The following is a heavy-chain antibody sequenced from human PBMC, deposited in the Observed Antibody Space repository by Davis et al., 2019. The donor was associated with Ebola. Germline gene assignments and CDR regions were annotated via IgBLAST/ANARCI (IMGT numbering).Heavy chain of an antibody. Sequence: ASVKVSCKVSGYSLTDLPIHWLRQPPGKGLEWMGGVDPEDRETIYTQRFQGRITMTEDTSTDTAYMELRSLRSEDTAVYYCGAEGFDYWGQGTLVTVSS. CDR2: VDPEDRET. CDR1: GYSLTDLP. CDR3: GAEGFDY. V-gene: IGHV1-24*01. J-gene: IGHJ4*02.